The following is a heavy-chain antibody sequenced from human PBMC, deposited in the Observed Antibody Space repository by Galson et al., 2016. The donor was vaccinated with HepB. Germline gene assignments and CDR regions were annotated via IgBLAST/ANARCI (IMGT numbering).Heavy chain of an antibody. J-gene: IGHJ4*02. D-gene: IGHD6-13*01. CDR3: ARDVDPRGSSAYGH. Sequence: SVKVSCKASGYRFTTYGISWVRQAPGLGLEWMGWISAYNGHTNYAQSLQGRLTMTSDTSTSTVYMDLRSLRSDDTAVYYCARDVDPRGSSAYGHWGQGTLVTVSS. V-gene: IGHV1-18*01. CDR1: GYRFTTYG. CDR2: ISAYNGHT.